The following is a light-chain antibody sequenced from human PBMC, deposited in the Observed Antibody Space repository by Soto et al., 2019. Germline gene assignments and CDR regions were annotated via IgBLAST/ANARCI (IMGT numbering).Light chain of an antibody. CDR2: GAS. CDR3: QQYNNWPALYT. Sequence: EIVMTQSPATLSVSPGERATLSCRASQSVSSNFAWYQQKPGQAPRLLIYGASTRATGIPARFSGSGSGTEFTLTISSLQSEDFAVYYCQQYNNWPALYTFGQGTKLELK. J-gene: IGKJ2*01. V-gene: IGKV3-15*01. CDR1: QSVSSN.